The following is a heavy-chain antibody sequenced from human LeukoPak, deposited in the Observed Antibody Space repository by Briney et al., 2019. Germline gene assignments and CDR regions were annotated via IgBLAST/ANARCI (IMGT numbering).Heavy chain of an antibody. CDR2: IYYSGST. CDR3: ARGYSSSWYVGRSPNWFDP. V-gene: IGHV4-59*08. D-gene: IGHD6-13*01. CDR1: GGSISSYY. J-gene: IGHJ5*02. Sequence: SETLSLTCTVSGGSISSYYWSWLPQPPGKGLEWIGYIYYSGSTNYNPSLKSRVTISVDTSKNQFSLKLSSVTAADTAVYYCARGYSSSWYVGRSPNWFDPWGQGTLVTVSS.